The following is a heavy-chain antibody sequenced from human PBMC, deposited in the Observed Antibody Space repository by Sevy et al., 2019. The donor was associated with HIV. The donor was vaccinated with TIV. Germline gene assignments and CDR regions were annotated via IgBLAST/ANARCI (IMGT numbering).Heavy chain of an antibody. V-gene: IGHV1-2*02. CDR3: ARDVAVDIVVVPAAIRGPFWFDP. J-gene: IGHJ5*02. Sequence: ASVKVSCKASGYTFTGYYMHWVRQAPGQGLEWMGWINPNSGGTNYAQKFQGRVTMTRDTSISTAYMELSRLRSDDTAVYYWARDVAVDIVVVPAAIRGPFWFDPWGQGTLVTVSS. CDR2: INPNSGGT. CDR1: GYTFTGYY. D-gene: IGHD2-2*02.